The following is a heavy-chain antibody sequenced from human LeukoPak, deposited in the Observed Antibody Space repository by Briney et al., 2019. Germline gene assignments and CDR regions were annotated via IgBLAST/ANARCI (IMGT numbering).Heavy chain of an antibody. CDR2: ISDSSSTI. V-gene: IGHV3-48*02. D-gene: IGHD1-26*01. Sequence: GGSLRLSCAASRFTFSSCNMNWVGQAPGKGLEWVSYISDSSSTIYYADSVKGRFTISRDNAKNSLYLQMNSLRDEDTAVYYCAIDAWELPLDAFDIWGQGTMVTVSS. CDR3: AIDAWELPLDAFDI. CDR1: RFTFSSCN. J-gene: IGHJ3*02.